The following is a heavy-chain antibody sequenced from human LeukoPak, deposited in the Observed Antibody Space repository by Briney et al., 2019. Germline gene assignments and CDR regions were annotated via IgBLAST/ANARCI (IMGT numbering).Heavy chain of an antibody. D-gene: IGHD3-3*01. CDR2: INPNSGGT. Sequence: GASVKVSCKASGYTFTGYYMHWVRQAPGQGLEWMGWINPNSGGTNYAQKFQGRVTMTRDTSISTAYMELSRLRSDDTAVYYCARGLGRVITTFGAFGYWGQGTLVTVSS. CDR1: GYTFTGYY. J-gene: IGHJ4*02. CDR3: ARGLGRVITTFGAFGY. V-gene: IGHV1-2*02.